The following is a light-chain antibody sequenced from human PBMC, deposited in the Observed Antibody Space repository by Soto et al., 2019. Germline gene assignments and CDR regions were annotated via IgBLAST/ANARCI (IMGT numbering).Light chain of an antibody. J-gene: IGKJ1*01. Sequence: EIVFTQSPGTLALSPGERATLSCRASHSVSGNYLAWYQQKPGQAPRLLIYGASSRASGIPDRFSGSGSGTDFTLTISRLEPEDFAVYYCQQYGFSLRTFGQGTKVDIK. CDR1: HSVSGNY. V-gene: IGKV3-20*01. CDR2: GAS. CDR3: QQYGFSLRT.